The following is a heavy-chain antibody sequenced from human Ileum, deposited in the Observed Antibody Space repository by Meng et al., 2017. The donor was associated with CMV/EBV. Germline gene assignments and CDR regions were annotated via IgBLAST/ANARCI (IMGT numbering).Heavy chain of an antibody. J-gene: IGHJ4*02. D-gene: IGHD1-26*01. CDR1: GYTFTDYY. Sequence: ASVKVSCKASGYTFTDYYMHWVRQAPGQGLDWMGWINPKSGGTNYARKFQGRVTVTRDTSINTVYMELSSLRSDDTAIYYCARAAIVQITDTPGDYWGQGTLVTVSS. V-gene: IGHV1-2*02. CDR2: INPKSGGT. CDR3: ARAAIVQITDTPGDY.